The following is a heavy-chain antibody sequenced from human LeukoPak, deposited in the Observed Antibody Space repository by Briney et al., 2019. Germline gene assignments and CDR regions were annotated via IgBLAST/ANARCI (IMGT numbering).Heavy chain of an antibody. V-gene: IGHV3-23*01. CDR3: AKDPMVVTQLDY. CDR1: GFTFSSYA. D-gene: IGHD4-23*01. J-gene: IGHJ4*02. CDR2: ISGSGGST. Sequence: GGSLRLSCAASGFTFSSYAMSWVRQAPGKGLEWVSAISGSGGSTYYADSVKGRFTISRDNSKNTLYLQMNGLRAEDTAVYYCAKDPMVVTQLDYWGQGTLVTVSS.